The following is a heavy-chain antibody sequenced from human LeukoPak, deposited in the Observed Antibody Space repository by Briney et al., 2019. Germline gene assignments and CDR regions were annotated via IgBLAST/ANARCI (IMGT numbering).Heavy chain of an antibody. CDR3: AVIAAPGTRDY. CDR2: IIPMFGTA. D-gene: IGHD6-13*01. CDR1: GGTFSTYA. Sequence: AASVKVSCKASGGTFSTYAVSWVRRAPGQGLEWMGGIIPMFGTANYAQKFQGRVTITTDESTGTAYMELSSLRSEDTAVYYCAVIAAPGTRDYWGQGTLVTVSS. V-gene: IGHV1-69*05. J-gene: IGHJ4*02.